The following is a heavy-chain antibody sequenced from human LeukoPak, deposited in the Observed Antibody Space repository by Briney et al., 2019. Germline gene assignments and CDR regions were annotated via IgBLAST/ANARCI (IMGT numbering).Heavy chain of an antibody. CDR3: ASGPLYGAYVGYYFDY. V-gene: IGHV5-51*01. Sequence: GESLKISCKGSGYSFTSYWIGWVRQMPGKGLEWMGIIYPGDSDTRYSPSFQAHVTISADKSISTAYLQWSSLKASYTAMYYCASGPLYGAYVGYYFDYWGQGTLVTVYS. D-gene: IGHD4-17*01. CDR2: IYPGDSDT. CDR1: GYSFTSYW. J-gene: IGHJ4*02.